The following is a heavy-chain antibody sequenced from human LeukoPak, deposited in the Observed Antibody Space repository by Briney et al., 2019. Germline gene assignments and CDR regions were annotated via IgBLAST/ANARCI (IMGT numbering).Heavy chain of an antibody. V-gene: IGHV3-15*01. CDR1: GFTFNSYA. Sequence: GGSLRLSCVASGFTFNSYAMSWVRQAPGKGLEWVGRIKSKTDGGTTDYAAPVKGRFTISRDDSKNTLYLQMNSLKTEDTAVYYCTTDLGQLVRGDYWGQGTLVTVSS. CDR2: IKSKTDGGTT. J-gene: IGHJ4*02. D-gene: IGHD6-6*01. CDR3: TTDLGQLVRGDY.